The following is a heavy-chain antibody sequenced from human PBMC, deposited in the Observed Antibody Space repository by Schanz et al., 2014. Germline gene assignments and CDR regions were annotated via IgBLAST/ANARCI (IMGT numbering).Heavy chain of an antibody. J-gene: IGHJ4*02. V-gene: IGHV3-23*04. CDR1: GFTFSSYT. Sequence: VQLVESGGGVVRPGGSLRLSCAASGFTFSSYTMNWVRQAPGKGLEWVSGIGGSGDSTHYADSVKGRFTISRDNSKNTLYLQMKSLRVEDTAVYYCAKHVRSLTGNDYWGQGTLXTVSS. CDR3: AKHVRSLTGNDY. CDR2: IGGSGDST. D-gene: IGHD3-9*01.